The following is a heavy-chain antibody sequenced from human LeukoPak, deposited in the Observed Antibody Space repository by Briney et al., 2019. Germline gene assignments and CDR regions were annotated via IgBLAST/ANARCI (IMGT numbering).Heavy chain of an antibody. CDR3: ARGPEDVGALFDY. D-gene: IGHD3-16*01. CDR1: GFTVSSKY. J-gene: IGHJ4*02. V-gene: IGHV3-66*01. Sequence: GGSLSLSCAASGFTVSSKYMSWVRQPPGKGLEWVSVVYSNGDTYYADSVKGRFSMSRDNSKNTVYLQMNSLRGEDTAVYYCARGPEDVGALFDYWGQGTLVTVSS. CDR2: VYSNGDT.